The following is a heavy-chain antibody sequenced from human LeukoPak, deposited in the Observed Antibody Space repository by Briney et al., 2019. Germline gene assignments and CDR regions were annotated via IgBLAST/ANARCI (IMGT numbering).Heavy chain of an antibody. D-gene: IGHD4-17*01. V-gene: IGHV4-34*08. CDR2: INHSGST. Sequence: SETLSLTCAVYGETFNGFYWSWIRQPPGKGLEWIGEINHSGSTNYNPSLKSRVTISADTSKNQFSLKLSSVTAADTAVYYCAGQKDYVFDPWGQGSLVTVSS. CDR1: GETFNGFY. CDR3: AGQKDYVFDP. J-gene: IGHJ5*02.